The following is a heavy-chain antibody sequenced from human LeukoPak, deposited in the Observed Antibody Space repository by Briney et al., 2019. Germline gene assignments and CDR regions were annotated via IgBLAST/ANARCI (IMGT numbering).Heavy chain of an antibody. CDR1: GFTFSSYA. CDR3: ARGPHEDSPRPEY. Sequence: GGSLRLSCAASGFTFSSYAMSWVRQAPGKGLEWVSTISGSGSNSYYADSVEGRFTISRDISKNTLYLQIHSLRAEDTAIFYCARGPHEDSPRPEYWGQGTLVTVSS. CDR2: ISGSGSNS. J-gene: IGHJ4*02. V-gene: IGHV3-23*01. D-gene: IGHD3-22*01.